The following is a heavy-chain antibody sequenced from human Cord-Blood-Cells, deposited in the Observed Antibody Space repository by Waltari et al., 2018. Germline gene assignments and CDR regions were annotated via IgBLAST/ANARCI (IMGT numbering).Heavy chain of an antibody. Sequence: EVQLVESGGGLVKPGGSLRLSCAASGFTFSSYSMNGCRQAPGKGLEWVSSISSSSSYIYYADSVKGRFTISRDNAKNSLYLQMNSLRAEDTAVYYCARDKYSSSWFDYWGQGTLVTVSS. D-gene: IGHD6-13*01. CDR3: ARDKYSSSWFDY. V-gene: IGHV3-21*01. J-gene: IGHJ4*02. CDR1: GFTFSSYS. CDR2: ISSSSSYI.